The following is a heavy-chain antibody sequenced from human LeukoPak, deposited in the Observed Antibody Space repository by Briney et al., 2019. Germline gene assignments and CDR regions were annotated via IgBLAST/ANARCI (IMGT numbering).Heavy chain of an antibody. CDR3: ASLLTYSSGWSDYFDY. Sequence: PGGSLRLSCAASGFTVSSNYMSWVRQAPGKGLEWVSVIYSGGSKYYSDSVKGRFTISRDNSKNTLYLQMNSLRAEDTAVYYCASLLTYSSGWSDYFDYWGQGTLVTVSS. CDR1: GFTVSSNY. D-gene: IGHD6-19*01. CDR2: IYSGGSK. V-gene: IGHV3-53*01. J-gene: IGHJ4*02.